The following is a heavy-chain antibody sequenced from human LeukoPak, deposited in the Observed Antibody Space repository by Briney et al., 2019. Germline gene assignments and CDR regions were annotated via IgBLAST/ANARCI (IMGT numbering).Heavy chain of an antibody. V-gene: IGHV5-51*01. CDR3: ARASKGNWFDP. Sequence: GESLKISCKGSGYRLTSYWIGWVRQMPGKGLEWMGIIYSGDSDTRYSPSFQGQVTISADRSISTAYLQWSSLKASDTVMYYCARASKGNWFDPWGQGTLVTVSS. CDR1: GYRLTSYW. CDR2: IYSGDSDT. J-gene: IGHJ5*02. D-gene: IGHD2/OR15-2a*01.